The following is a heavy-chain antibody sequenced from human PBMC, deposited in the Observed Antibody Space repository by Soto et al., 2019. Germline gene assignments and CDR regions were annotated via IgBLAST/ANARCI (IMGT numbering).Heavy chain of an antibody. Sequence: SETLSLTFAVSGASISDYYWTWIRQPAGSGLEWIGRIYIGGSNNYNPSLASRVTTSVDTSKNQFSLRLTSVTAADTAVYYCARDGIVATSHGMDVWGKGTT. CDR1: GASISDYY. V-gene: IGHV4-4*07. D-gene: IGHD5-12*01. CDR2: IYIGGSN. J-gene: IGHJ6*04. CDR3: ARDGIVATSHGMDV.